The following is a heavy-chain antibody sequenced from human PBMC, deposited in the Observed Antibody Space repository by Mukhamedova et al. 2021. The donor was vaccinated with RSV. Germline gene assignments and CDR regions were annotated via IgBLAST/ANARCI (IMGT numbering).Heavy chain of an antibody. Sequence: AEYMGGRFTISRDNSKNTLYLQMNSLRAEDTAMYYCAKSRDYDILTGPNDYWGQGTLVTVSS. D-gene: IGHD3-9*01. V-gene: IGHV3-30-3*02. J-gene: IGHJ4*02. CDR3: AKSRDYDILTGPNDY.